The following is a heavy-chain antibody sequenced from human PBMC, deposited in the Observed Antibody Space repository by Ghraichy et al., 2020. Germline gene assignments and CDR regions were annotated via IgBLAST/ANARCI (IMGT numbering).Heavy chain of an antibody. CDR2: IHYSGST. J-gene: IGHJ6*02. V-gene: IGHV4-38-2*02. CDR3: ARDRSRYTGSYYYYYGIDV. Sequence: ETLSLTCTVSGYSISSGYYWGWIRQSPGKGLEWIGSIHYSGSTYNNPSLKSRVIISVDTSKNQFFLKVSTVTAADTAVYHCARDRSRYTGSYYYYYGIDVWGQGTTVTVSS. CDR1: GYSISSGYY. D-gene: IGHD1-26*01.